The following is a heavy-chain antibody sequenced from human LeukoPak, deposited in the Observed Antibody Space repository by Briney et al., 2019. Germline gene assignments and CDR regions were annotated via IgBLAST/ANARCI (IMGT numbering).Heavy chain of an antibody. J-gene: IGHJ4*02. Sequence: RGSLTLSCAASGFSFRSYTINWVRQAQGKGLEGVSPISSSGSLIYYADSVKGRFTVSRDNAKNSLYLQMDSLRVEDTAVYYCARDPPSRGTRYFDYWGQGILVTVSS. D-gene: IGHD3-16*01. CDR1: GFSFRSYT. V-gene: IGHV3-21*01. CDR3: ARDPPSRGTRYFDY. CDR2: ISSSGSLI.